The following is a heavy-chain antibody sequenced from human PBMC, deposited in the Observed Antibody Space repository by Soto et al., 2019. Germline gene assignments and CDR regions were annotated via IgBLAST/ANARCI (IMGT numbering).Heavy chain of an antibody. CDR3: TTERGDYYDSSGYWTDY. CDR2: IKSKTDGGTT. D-gene: IGHD3-22*01. V-gene: IGHV3-15*01. J-gene: IGHJ4*02. Sequence: PGGSLRLSCAASGFTFSNAWMSWVRQAPGKGLEWVGRIKSKTDGGTTDYAAPVKGRFTISRDDSKNTLYLQMNSLKTEDTAVYYCTTERGDYYDSSGYWTDYWGQGTLVTVSS. CDR1: GFTFSNAW.